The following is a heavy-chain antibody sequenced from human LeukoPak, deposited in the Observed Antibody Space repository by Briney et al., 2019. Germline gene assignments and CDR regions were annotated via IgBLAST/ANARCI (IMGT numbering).Heavy chain of an antibody. CDR3: ARDPRDYGDWYYFDY. CDR1: GFTLSSYW. Sequence: GGSLRLSCAASGFTLSSYWMSCVRQAPGKGLEWVANIKQDGSEKYYVDSVKGRFTISRDNAKNSLYLQMNSLRAEDTAVYYCARDPRDYGDWYYFDYWGQGTLVTVSS. D-gene: IGHD4-17*01. V-gene: IGHV3-7*03. J-gene: IGHJ4*02. CDR2: IKQDGSEK.